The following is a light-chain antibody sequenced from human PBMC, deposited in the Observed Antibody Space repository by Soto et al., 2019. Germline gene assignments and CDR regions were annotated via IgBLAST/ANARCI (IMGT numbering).Light chain of an antibody. CDR3: QQRINWPLT. CDR2: DAS. Sequence: EIVLTQSPATLSLSPGERATLSCRASQSVSSYLAWYQQKPGQAPRLLIYDASNRATGIPARFSGSGSGTDFTLTISSLEPEDFAVYYCQQRINWPLTFGGGTK. V-gene: IGKV3-11*01. CDR1: QSVSSY. J-gene: IGKJ4*01.